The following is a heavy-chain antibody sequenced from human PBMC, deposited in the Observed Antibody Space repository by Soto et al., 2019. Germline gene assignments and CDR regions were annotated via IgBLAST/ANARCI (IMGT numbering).Heavy chain of an antibody. CDR1: GDSISSYY. CDR2: YYYSGST. D-gene: IGHD5-18*01. CDR3: ARDLGSYGHTGLDP. Sequence: HVQLQESGPGLMKPSETLSLTFTGSGDSISSYYWSWIRQHPGKGLEWIVNYYYSGSTNYNPSLKSRVTIYVDTSTTQFALTLSYVTAADTAVYYCARDLGSYGHTGLDPWGQGPLVNVAA. V-gene: IGHV4-59*01. J-gene: IGHJ5*02.